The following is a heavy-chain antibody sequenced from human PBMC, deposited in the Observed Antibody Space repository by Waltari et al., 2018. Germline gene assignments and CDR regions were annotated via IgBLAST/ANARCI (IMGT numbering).Heavy chain of an antibody. CDR2: ISWNSGSI. Sequence: EVQLVESGGGLVQPGRSVRLSCAASGFTFDGYAMHWVRQAPGKGLEWVSGISWNSGSIGYADSVKGRFTISRDNAKNSLYLQMNSLRAEDTALYYCAKDIKALARAPSDYWGQGTLVTVSS. CDR1: GFTFDGYA. V-gene: IGHV3-9*01. J-gene: IGHJ4*02. CDR3: AKDIKALARAPSDY.